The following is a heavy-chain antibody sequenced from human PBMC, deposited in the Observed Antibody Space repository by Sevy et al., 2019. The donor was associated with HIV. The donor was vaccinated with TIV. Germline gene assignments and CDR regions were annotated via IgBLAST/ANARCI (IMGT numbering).Heavy chain of an antibody. CDR1: GFTFDDYT. CDR2: ISWDGGST. Sequence: GGSLRLSCAASGFTFDDYTMHWVRQAPGKGLEWVSLISWDGGSTYYAESVKGRFTISRDNSKNSLYLQMNSLRTEDTALYYCAKAHRPYSDGIIDYWGQGTLVTVSS. J-gene: IGHJ4*02. CDR3: AKAHRPYSDGIIDY. V-gene: IGHV3-43*01. D-gene: IGHD5-12*01.